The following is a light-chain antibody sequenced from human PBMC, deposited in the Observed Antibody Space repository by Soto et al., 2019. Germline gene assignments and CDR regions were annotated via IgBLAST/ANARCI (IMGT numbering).Light chain of an antibody. Sequence: EILMTQSPATLSVSPGDRATLSCRARQSISSNLAWYQQKPGQAPRLLIYGASTRATAIPARFSGSGSGTDFTLTISSLQSEDFAVYYCQQYTNWPPLTFGGGTKVDIK. CDR2: GAS. J-gene: IGKJ4*01. CDR3: QQYTNWPPLT. V-gene: IGKV3D-15*01. CDR1: QSISSN.